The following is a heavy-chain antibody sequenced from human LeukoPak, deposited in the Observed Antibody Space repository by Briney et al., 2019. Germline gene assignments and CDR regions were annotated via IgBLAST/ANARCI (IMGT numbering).Heavy chain of an antibody. V-gene: IGHV1-69*05. CDR1: GGTFSSYA. CDR3: ASCDYYYYYMDV. Sequence: SVKVSCKASGGTFSSYAISWVRQAPGQGLEWMGGIIPIFGTANYAQKFQGRVTITTGEPTSTAYMELSSLRSEDTAVYYCASCDYYYYYMDVWGKGTTVTVSS. CDR2: IIPIFGTA. J-gene: IGHJ6*03.